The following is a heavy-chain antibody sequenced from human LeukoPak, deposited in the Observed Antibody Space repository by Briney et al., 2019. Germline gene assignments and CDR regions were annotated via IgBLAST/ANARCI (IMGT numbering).Heavy chain of an antibody. Sequence: GGSLRLSCAASGFTFSSYAMSWVRQAPGKGLEWVSAISGSGGSTYYADSVKGRFTISRDNSKNTLYLQMYSLRAEDTAVYYCAKDKVVDTAMVLDYWGQGTLVTVSS. V-gene: IGHV3-23*01. D-gene: IGHD5-18*01. CDR3: AKDKVVDTAMVLDY. CDR2: ISGSGGST. J-gene: IGHJ4*02. CDR1: GFTFSSYA.